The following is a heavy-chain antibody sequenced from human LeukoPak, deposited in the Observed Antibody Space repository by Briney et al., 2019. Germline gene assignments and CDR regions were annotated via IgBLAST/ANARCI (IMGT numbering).Heavy chain of an antibody. J-gene: IGHJ3*02. CDR3: ARVGAVGGVFRAFDI. CDR2: FYGGGST. V-gene: IGHV3-66*01. D-gene: IGHD3-16*01. Sequence: GESLRPSCAASGFTVRSNYMSWVRQAPGKGLEWVSGFYGGGSTDYADSVKGRFTISRDNSKNTLYLQMNSLRAEDTAVYYCARVGAVGGVFRAFDIWGQGTMVTVSS. CDR1: GFTVRSNY.